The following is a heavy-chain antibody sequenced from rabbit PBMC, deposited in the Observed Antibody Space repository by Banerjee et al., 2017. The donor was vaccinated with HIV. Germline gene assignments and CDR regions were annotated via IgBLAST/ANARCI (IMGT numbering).Heavy chain of an antibody. D-gene: IGHD4-2*01. J-gene: IGHJ4*01. CDR1: GFSLSSYW. Sequence: GFSLSSYWMCWVRQAPGKGLEWIACTYTISGSAYYATWAKGRFTISKTSSTTVTLQMTSLTAADTATYFCARNPTGSRGLWGPGTLVTVS. CDR3: ARNPTGSRGL. CDR2: TYTISGSA. V-gene: IGHV1S45*01.